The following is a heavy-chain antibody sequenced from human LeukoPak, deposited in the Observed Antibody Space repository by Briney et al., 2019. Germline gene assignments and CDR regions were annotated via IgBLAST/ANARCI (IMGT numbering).Heavy chain of an antibody. CDR2: IIPIFDTV. CDR1: GGTFSSYA. Sequence: APVKVSCKASGGTFSSYAISWVRQAPGQGLEWMGGIIPIFDTVNYAQKFQGRVTITADKSTSTAYMELSSLRSEDTAVYYCARDGRYFDWSPTYYYYYYMDVWGKGTTVTVSS. CDR3: ARDGRYFDWSPTYYYYYYMDV. D-gene: IGHD3-9*01. V-gene: IGHV1-69*06. J-gene: IGHJ6*03.